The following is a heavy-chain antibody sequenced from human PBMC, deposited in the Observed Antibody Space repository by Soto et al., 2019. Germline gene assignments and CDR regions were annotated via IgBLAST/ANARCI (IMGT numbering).Heavy chain of an antibody. CDR1: GGSIRSGGYY. D-gene: IGHD1-26*01. CDR2: IFYSGST. CDR3: AGIYSGSPGGTLRY. Sequence: QVQLQESGPGLVKPSQTLSLTCTVSGGSIRSGGYYWSWIRQHPGKGLEWIGYIFYSGSTSYNPSLKSRVTISVDTSKNQFSLKLSSVTAADTAVYYCAGIYSGSPGGTLRYWGQGTLVTVSS. V-gene: IGHV4-31*03. J-gene: IGHJ4*02.